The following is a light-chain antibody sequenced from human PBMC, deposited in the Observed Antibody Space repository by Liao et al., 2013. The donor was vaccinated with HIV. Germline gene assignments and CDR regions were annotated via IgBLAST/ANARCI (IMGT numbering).Light chain of an antibody. CDR2: YDS. CDR3: QAWDRSADVV. V-gene: IGLV3-21*01. CDR1: NIGSKS. Sequence: SYVLTQPPSVSVAPGKTARITCGGNNIGSKSVHWYQQKPGQAPVLVIYYDSDRPSGIPERFSASKSGNTATLTISGTQAMDEADYFCQAWDRSADVVFGGGTKLTVL. J-gene: IGLJ2*01.